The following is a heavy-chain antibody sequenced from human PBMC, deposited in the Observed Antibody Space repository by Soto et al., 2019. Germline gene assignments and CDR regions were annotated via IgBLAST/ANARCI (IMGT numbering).Heavy chain of an antibody. D-gene: IGHD3-10*01. J-gene: IGHJ5*02. CDR2: IKEDGSEK. CDR3: ARPLYGSGSVWFDP. CDR1: GFTFSGSW. V-gene: IGHV3-7*03. Sequence: PAGSLKLSCSSSGFTFSGSWMTGVRQAPGKGLEWVANIKEDGSEKYYVDSVKGRFTISRDNPKNSLYLQMNSLRADDTAVYYCARPLYGSGSVWFDPWGQGTLVTVSS.